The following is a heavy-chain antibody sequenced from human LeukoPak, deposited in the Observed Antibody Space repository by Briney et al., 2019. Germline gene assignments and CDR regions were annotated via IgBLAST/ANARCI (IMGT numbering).Heavy chain of an antibody. CDR2: ISGHNGNT. J-gene: IGHJ4*02. Sequence: GASVKVSCKASGFSFTNYGISWVRQAPGQGLEWMGWISGHNGNTKYEQKFQGRVTMTTDTSTSTAYMELRSLRSDDTAVYYCARDHPVYYYGSGSQYFVYWGRGTPVTVSS. V-gene: IGHV1-18*01. CDR1: GFSFTNYG. CDR3: ARDHPVYYYGSGSQYFVY. D-gene: IGHD3-10*01.